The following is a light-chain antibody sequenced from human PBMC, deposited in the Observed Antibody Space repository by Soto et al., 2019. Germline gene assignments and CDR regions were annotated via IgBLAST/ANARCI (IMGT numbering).Light chain of an antibody. CDR1: SSNIGSNY. CDR2: RNN. CDR3: AAWDDSLSGLWV. J-gene: IGLJ3*02. Sequence: QLVLTQPPSASGTPGQRVTISCSGSSSNIGSNYVYWYQQLPGTAPKLRIYRNNQRPSGVPDRFSGSKSGTSASLAISGLRSEDEADYYCAAWDDSLSGLWVFGGGTKLTVL. V-gene: IGLV1-47*01.